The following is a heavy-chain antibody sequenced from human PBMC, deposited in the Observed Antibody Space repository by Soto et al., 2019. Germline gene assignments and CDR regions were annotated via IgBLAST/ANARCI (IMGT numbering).Heavy chain of an antibody. V-gene: IGHV3-66*01. CDR3: ARDPWAADY. D-gene: IGHD3-16*01. CDR2: IYSGGST. Sequence: EVQLVESGGGLVQPGGSLRLSCAASGFTVSTKYMSWVRQAPGKGLEWVSVIYSGGSTFYAGSVRGRFTISRDNSKNTVNIQMDSLRAEDTAVYYCARDPWAADYWGQGTLVTVSS. J-gene: IGHJ4*02. CDR1: GFTVSTKY.